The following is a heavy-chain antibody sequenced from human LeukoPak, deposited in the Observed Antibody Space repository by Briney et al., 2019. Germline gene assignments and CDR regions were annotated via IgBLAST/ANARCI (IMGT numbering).Heavy chain of an antibody. D-gene: IGHD6-19*01. CDR2: IWYDGSNK. Sequence: PGGSLGLSCAASGSIFSSYAMHWARQAPGKGLVRVAVIWYDGSNKYYADSVKGRFTISRDNSKNTLFLQMNSLRAEDTAVYYCARADHGWYTFDYWGQGTLVTVPS. V-gene: IGHV3-33*01. CDR3: ARADHGWYTFDY. CDR1: GSIFSSYA. J-gene: IGHJ4*02.